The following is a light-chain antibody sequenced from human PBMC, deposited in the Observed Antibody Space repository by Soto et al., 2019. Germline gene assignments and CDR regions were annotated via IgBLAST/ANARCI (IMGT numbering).Light chain of an antibody. J-gene: IGKJ2*01. V-gene: IGKV3-20*01. CDR1: QSFSGGT. CDR2: GAS. Sequence: EILLRRHQATLLFYPGEKAPFSYRAGQSFSGGTLAWYQRKPGQAPGHLIYGASSRATGIPDGFSGSGSGTDFTLTISRLEPEDFAVYYCQQYGSSPYTLVQGTKLEIK. CDR3: QQYGSSPYT.